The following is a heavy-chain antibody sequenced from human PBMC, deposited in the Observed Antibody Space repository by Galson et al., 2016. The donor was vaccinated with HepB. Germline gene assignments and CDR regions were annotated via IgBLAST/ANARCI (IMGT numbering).Heavy chain of an antibody. Sequence: SLRLSCAASGFSSSASAIQWVRQASGKGLEWLGRMRSRRDYYATTYAASVRGRFTISRDDSKKMAFLEMDSLKTEDTAVYYCTSGPEKATIGPYEFHYHGMDVWGQGTTVTVSS. J-gene: IGHJ6*02. V-gene: IGHV3-73*01. CDR3: TSGPEKATIGPYEFHYHGMDV. D-gene: IGHD5-24*01. CDR2: MRSRRDYYAT. CDR1: GFSSSASA.